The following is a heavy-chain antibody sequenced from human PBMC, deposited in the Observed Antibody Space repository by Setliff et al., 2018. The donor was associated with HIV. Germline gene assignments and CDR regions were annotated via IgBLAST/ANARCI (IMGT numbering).Heavy chain of an antibody. CDR2: INHSGST. CDR1: GGSFSGYY. D-gene: IGHD3-16*01. Sequence: SSETLSLTCAVYGGSFSGYYWSWIRQPPGKGLEWIGEINHSGSTNYNPSLKSRVTISVDTSKNQFSLKLSSVTAADTAVYYCARVPWGGRGEYYYYYMDVWGKGTTVTVSS. J-gene: IGHJ6*03. V-gene: IGHV4-34*01. CDR3: ARVPWGGRGEYYYYYMDV.